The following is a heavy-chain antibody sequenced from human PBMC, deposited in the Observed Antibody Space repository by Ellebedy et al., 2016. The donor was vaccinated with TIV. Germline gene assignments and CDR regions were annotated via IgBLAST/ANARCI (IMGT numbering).Heavy chain of an antibody. J-gene: IGHJ4*02. CDR3: AKDNLISYYHDSSGYYYDY. CDR1: GFSVSNNY. CDR2: IYSDGDT. D-gene: IGHD3-22*01. V-gene: IGHV3-53*01. Sequence: GGSLRLSCAASGFSVSNNYMTWVRQGPGKGLEWLSAIYSDGDTYYADSVKGRFTISRDNSKNTLYLQMNSLRAEDTAVYYCAKDNLISYYHDSSGYYYDYWGQGTLVTVSS.